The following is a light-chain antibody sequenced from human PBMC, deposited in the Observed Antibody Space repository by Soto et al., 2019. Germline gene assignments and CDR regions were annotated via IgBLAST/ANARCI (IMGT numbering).Light chain of an antibody. Sequence: DIQMTQSPSTLSASVGDRVTITCRASQSINNLLAWYQQKPGKAPNLLIYDASSLESGVPSRFSGSGSAKEFTLTITRLQPDDFATYYCHQSYSSPPTCGQGTKVDIK. J-gene: IGKJ1*01. CDR1: QSINNL. V-gene: IGKV1-5*01. CDR3: HQSYSSPPT. CDR2: DAS.